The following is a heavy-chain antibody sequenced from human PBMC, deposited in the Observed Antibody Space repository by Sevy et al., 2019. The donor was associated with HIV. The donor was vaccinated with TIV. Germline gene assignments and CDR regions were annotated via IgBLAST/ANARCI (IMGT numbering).Heavy chain of an antibody. J-gene: IGHJ4*02. V-gene: IGHV1-2*02. CDR3: ARVAYYDSSGYLDY. Sequence: ASVKVSCKASGYTFTGYYMHWVRQAPGQGLEWMGWINPNSGGTNYAQKFQGRVTMTRDTSISTAYMELSRLRSDDTAVYYCARVAYYDSSGYLDYSGQGTLVTVSS. D-gene: IGHD3-22*01. CDR1: GYTFTGYY. CDR2: INPNSGGT.